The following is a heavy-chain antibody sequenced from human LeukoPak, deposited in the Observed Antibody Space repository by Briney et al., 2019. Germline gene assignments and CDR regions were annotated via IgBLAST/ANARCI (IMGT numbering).Heavy chain of an antibody. D-gene: IGHD2-2*01. Sequence: GGSLRLSCAASGFTFSSYGMHWVRQAPGKGLEWVAFIRDDGRNKYYADSVKGRFTISRDNSKNTLYLQMNSLRAEDTAVYYCAKGRGDIVVVPAATHWGQGTLVTVSS. CDR1: GFTFSSYG. CDR2: IRDDGRNK. V-gene: IGHV3-30*02. CDR3: AKGRGDIVVVPAATH. J-gene: IGHJ4*02.